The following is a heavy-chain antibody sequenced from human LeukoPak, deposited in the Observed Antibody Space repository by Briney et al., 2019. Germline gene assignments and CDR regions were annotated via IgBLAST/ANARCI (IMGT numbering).Heavy chain of an antibody. CDR1: GFTVSSNY. Sequence: GGSLRLSCAASGFTVSSNYMSWVRQAPGKGLEWISSISSSGASIYYAGSVRGRFTISRDNAKNSVSLQMNSLRAEDTAVYYCARDGRSEDWGQGTLVTVSS. V-gene: IGHV3-11*04. J-gene: IGHJ4*02. CDR2: ISSSGASI. CDR3: ARDGRSED.